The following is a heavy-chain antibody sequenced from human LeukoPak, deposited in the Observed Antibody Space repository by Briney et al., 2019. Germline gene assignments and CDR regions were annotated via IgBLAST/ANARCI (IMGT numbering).Heavy chain of an antibody. CDR3: ASGGIGGNWYFDL. CDR1: GFTFSSYE. V-gene: IGHV3-48*03. J-gene: IGHJ2*01. D-gene: IGHD3-16*01. Sequence: GGSLRLSCAASGFTFSSYEMNWVRQAPGKGLEWVSYISSSGRTTHYADSVKGRFTISRDIAKNSLFLQMNSLRDEDTAVYYCASGGIGGNWYFDLWGRGTLVTVSS. CDR2: ISSSGRTT.